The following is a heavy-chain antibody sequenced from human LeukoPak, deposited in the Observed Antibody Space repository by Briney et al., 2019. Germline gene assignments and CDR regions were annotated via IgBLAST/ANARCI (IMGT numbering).Heavy chain of an antibody. V-gene: IGHV1-18*01. Sequence: GASVKVSCRASGYTFRSYGISWVRQAPGQGLEWMGWISPYSGSTNYPQKFQGRVTVTTDTSTSTAYMDLRSLRSDDTAVYFCARALREYSRSWFSDFWGQGTLVTVSS. D-gene: IGHD6-13*01. CDR3: ARALREYSRSWFSDF. CDR2: ISPYSGST. CDR1: GYTFRSYG. J-gene: IGHJ4*02.